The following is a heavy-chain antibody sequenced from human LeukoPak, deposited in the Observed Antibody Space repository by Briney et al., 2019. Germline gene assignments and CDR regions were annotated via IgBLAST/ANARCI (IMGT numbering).Heavy chain of an antibody. CDR2: LKSKTDGGAI. CDR1: GLTFSSAW. V-gene: IGHV3-15*01. CDR3: TTEGYCSGGNCYSFDY. Sequence: PGGSLRLSCAVSGLTFSSAWMSWVRQAPGKGLEWVGRLKSKTDGGAIDYAAPVKGRFTISRDDSKNMLYLRMHSLKTEDTAVYFCTTEGYCSGGNCYSFDYWGQGTLVTVSS. J-gene: IGHJ4*02. D-gene: IGHD2-15*01.